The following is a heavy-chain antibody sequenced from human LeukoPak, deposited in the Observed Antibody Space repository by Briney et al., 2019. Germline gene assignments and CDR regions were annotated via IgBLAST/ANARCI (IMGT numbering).Heavy chain of an antibody. CDR2: IIPIFGTA. J-gene: IGHJ4*02. Sequence: SVKVSCKASGGTFSSYAISWVRQAPGQGLEWMGGIIPIFGTANYAQKLQGRVTMTTDTSTSTAYMELRSLRSDDTAVYYCARDSKECSSSPTFDYWGQGTLVTVSS. V-gene: IGHV1-69*05. CDR3: ARDSKECSSSPTFDY. CDR1: GGTFSSYA. D-gene: IGHD6-13*01.